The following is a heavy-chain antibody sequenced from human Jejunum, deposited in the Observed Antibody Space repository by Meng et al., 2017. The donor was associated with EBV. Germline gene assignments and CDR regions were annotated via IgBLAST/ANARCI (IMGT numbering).Heavy chain of an antibody. Sequence: QGHPPEAGPGQVKPSGPLYLPCAVSGDSIGNTANWLSWVRQSPGKGLECIGEIYHSGATNYNPSLKSRVTISIDMSKNQFSLKLNSVTAADTAVYYCAGDRRAYCGSDCNPLDYWGQGTLVTVSS. V-gene: IGHV4-4*02. J-gene: IGHJ4*02. CDR2: IYHSGAT. D-gene: IGHD2-21*02. CDR3: AGDRRAYCGSDCNPLDY. CDR1: GDSIGNTANW.